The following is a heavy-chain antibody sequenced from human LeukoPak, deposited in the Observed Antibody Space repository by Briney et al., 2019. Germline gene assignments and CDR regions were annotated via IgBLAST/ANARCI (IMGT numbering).Heavy chain of an antibody. D-gene: IGHD3-9*01. CDR1: GFTVSSNY. J-gene: IGHJ4*02. Sequence: PGGSLRLSCAASGFTVSSNYMSWVRQAPGKGLEWVSVIYSGGSTYYADSVKGRFTISRDNSKNTLYLQMNSLRAEDTAVYYCARGSSGEYYDILTGYYPFDYWGQGTLVTVSS. V-gene: IGHV3-66*01. CDR2: IYSGGST. CDR3: ARGSSGEYYDILTGYYPFDY.